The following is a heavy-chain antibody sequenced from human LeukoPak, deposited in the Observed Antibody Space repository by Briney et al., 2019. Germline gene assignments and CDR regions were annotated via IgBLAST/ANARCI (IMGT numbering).Heavy chain of an antibody. V-gene: IGHV1-2*04. Sequence: GASVKVSCKASGYTFTGYYMHWVRQAPGQGLEWMGWTNPNSGGTNYAQKFQGWVTMTRDTSISTAYMELSRLRSDDTAVYYCARGRLGGGYSGYIDYWGQGTLVTVSS. J-gene: IGHJ4*02. CDR2: TNPNSGGT. CDR3: ARGRLGGGYSGYIDY. CDR1: GYTFTGYY. D-gene: IGHD5-12*01.